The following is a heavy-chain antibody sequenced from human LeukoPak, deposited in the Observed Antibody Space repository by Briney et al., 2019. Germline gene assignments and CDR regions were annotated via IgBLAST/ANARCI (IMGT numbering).Heavy chain of an antibody. CDR1: GGSISSYY. Sequence: SETLSLTCTVSGGSISSYYWSWIRQPAGKGLEWIGRIYTSGSTNYDPSLKSRVTMSVDTSKNQFSLKLSSVTAADTAVYYCARDEITIFGVVKGFDYWGQGTLVTVSS. CDR2: IYTSGST. CDR3: ARDEITIFGVVKGFDY. V-gene: IGHV4-4*07. J-gene: IGHJ4*02. D-gene: IGHD3-3*01.